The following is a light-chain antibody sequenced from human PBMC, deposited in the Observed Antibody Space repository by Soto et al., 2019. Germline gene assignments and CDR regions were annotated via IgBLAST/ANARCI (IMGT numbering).Light chain of an antibody. CDR2: GTS. Sequence: EIVLTQSPGTLSLSPGQRATLSCRASESISSSYLAWYQQKPGQSPRLLIYGTSARAIGIPGRFSGSRSGTDFTLTISRLEPEDVAVYYCQQYERSPFTFGQGTKLEIK. V-gene: IGKV3-20*01. CDR1: ESISSSY. J-gene: IGKJ2*01. CDR3: QQYERSPFT.